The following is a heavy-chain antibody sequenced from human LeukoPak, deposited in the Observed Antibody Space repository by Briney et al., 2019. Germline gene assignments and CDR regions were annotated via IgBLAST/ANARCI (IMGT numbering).Heavy chain of an antibody. Sequence: GASVKVSCEASGYTFTSYYMHWVRQAPGQGLEWMGIINPSGGSTSYAQKFQGRVTMTRDMSTSTVYMELSSLRSEDTAVYYCARGHYDSSGYYRYYFDYWGQGTLVTVSS. CDR1: GYTFTSYY. J-gene: IGHJ4*02. D-gene: IGHD3-22*01. V-gene: IGHV1-46*01. CDR2: INPSGGST. CDR3: ARGHYDSSGYYRYYFDY.